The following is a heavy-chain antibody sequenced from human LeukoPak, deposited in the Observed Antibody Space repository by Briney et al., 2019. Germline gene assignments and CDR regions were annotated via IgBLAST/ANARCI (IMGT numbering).Heavy chain of an antibody. CDR3: AIGEQQLVPDY. V-gene: IGHV4-30-2*01. Sequence: PSQTLSLTCTVSGGSIYGGGYYWSWIRQPPGKGLEWIGYIYHSGSTYYNPSLKSRVTISVDRSKNQFSLKLSSVTAADTAVYYCAIGEQQLVPDYWGQGTLVTVSS. J-gene: IGHJ4*02. D-gene: IGHD6-13*01. CDR2: IYHSGST. CDR1: GGSIYGGGYY.